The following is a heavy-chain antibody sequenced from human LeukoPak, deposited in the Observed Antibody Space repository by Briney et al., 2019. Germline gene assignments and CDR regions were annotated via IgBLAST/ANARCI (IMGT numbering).Heavy chain of an antibody. D-gene: IGHD3-22*01. CDR3: AKEDYHDSSGYWDY. J-gene: IGHJ4*02. V-gene: IGHV3-23*01. CDR1: GFTFSXXX. CDR2: ISGSGAGT. Sequence: GGSLRLSCEASGFTFSXXXXXXVRQAPGKGLXXXXGISGSGAGTYYADSVKGRFTISRDNSKNTLYLQMNSLRAEDTAVYYCAKEDYHDSSGYWDYWGQGTLVTVSS.